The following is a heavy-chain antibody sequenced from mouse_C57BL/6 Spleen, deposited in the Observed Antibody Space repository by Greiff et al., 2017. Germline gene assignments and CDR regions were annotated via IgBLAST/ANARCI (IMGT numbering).Heavy chain of an antibody. CDR2: IYPGSGST. J-gene: IGHJ1*03. D-gene: IGHD2-4*01. CDR3: AREGIYYDYGGDWYFDV. CDR1: GYTFTSYW. Sequence: QVQLQQPGAELVKPGASVKMSCKASGYTFTSYWITWVKQRPGQGLEWIGDIYPGSGSTNYNEKFKSKATLTVDTSSSTAYMQLSSLTSEDAAVYYCAREGIYYDYGGDWYFDVWGTGTTVTVSS. V-gene: IGHV1-55*01.